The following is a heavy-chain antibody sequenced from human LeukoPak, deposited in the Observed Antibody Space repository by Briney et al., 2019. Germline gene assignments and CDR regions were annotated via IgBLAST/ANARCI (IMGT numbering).Heavy chain of an antibody. V-gene: IGHV4-34*01. J-gene: IGHJ4*02. D-gene: IGHD6-13*01. CDR1: GGSFSGYY. CDR3: ARASKYSSSWYLRVEDYFDY. Sequence: SETLSLTCAVYGGSFSGYYWSWIRQPPGKGLEWIGEINHSGSTNYNPSLKSRVTISVDTSKNQFSLKLSSVTAADTAVHYCARASKYSSSWYLRVEDYFDYWGQGTLVTVSS. CDR2: INHSGST.